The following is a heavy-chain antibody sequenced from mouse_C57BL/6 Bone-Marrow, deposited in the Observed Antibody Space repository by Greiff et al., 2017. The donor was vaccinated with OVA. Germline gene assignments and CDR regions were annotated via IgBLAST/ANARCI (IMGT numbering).Heavy chain of an antibody. CDR3: ARLGRRYFDF. D-gene: IGHD4-1*01. CDR2: IDPSDSYT. CDR1: GYTFTSYW. J-gene: IGHJ1*03. V-gene: IGHV1-69*01. Sequence: VQLQQPGAELVMPGASVKLSCKASGYTFTSYWMHWVKQRPGQGLEWIGEIDPSDSYTNYNQKFKGKSTLTVDKSSSTAYMQLSSLTSEDSAVYYCARLGRRYFDFWGTGTTVTVSS.